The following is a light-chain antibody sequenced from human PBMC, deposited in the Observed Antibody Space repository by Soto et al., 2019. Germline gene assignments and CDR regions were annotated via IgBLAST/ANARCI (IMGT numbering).Light chain of an antibody. J-gene: IGKJ3*01. V-gene: IGKV1-27*01. Sequence: DIQMTQSPSSLSAFVGDSVTFTCRASQGISNYLAWHHQKPGKVPKLLVYAASTLQSGVPSRFTGSGSGTEFTLTIRSLQPEDVGTYYCQHYHSPPFIFGPGTKLEIK. CDR2: AAS. CDR3: QHYHSPPFI. CDR1: QGISNY.